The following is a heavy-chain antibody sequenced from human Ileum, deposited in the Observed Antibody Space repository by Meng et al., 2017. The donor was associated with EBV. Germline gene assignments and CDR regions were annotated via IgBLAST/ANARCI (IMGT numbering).Heavy chain of an antibody. V-gene: IGHV4-4*02. CDR3: ASSDYYRSDY. Sequence: QVRLQESGPGLVTPSETLSLTCAVSGGSISRSDWWSWVRQPPGKGLEWIGETSHSGSTNYSPSLKSRVTISLDKFKNQLSLKLNSVTAADTAVYYCASSDYYRSDYWGQGTLVTVSS. CDR1: GGSISRSDW. CDR2: TSHSGST. D-gene: IGHD3-22*01. J-gene: IGHJ4*02.